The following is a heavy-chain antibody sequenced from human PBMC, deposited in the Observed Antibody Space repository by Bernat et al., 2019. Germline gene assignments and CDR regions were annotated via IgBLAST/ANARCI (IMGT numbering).Heavy chain of an antibody. CDR1: GGSIRSYY. V-gene: IGHV4-59*08. CDR3: ARKATGFDHFDV. Sequence: QVQLQESGPGLAKPSETLSLTCTASGGSIRSYYWSWIRQAPGKGLEWIGYIYYTGGTTYNPSLKGRVSMSVDRSKNQFSLRLSSVTAADAAVYYCARKATGFDHFDVWGQGTLVPVSS. CDR2: IYYTGGT. J-gene: IGHJ4*02. D-gene: IGHD2-8*02.